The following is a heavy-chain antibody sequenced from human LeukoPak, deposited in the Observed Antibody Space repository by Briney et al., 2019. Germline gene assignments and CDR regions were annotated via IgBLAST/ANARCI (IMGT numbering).Heavy chain of an antibody. D-gene: IGHD3-3*01. CDR3: ARVTSEVTIFGVVIAIDY. V-gene: IGHV1-46*01. Sequence: ASVKVSCKASGYTFTSYYMHWVRQAPGQGLEWMGIINPSGGSTSYAQKFQGRVTMTRDTSTSTVYMELRSLRSDDTAVYYCARVTSEVTIFGVVIAIDYWGQGTLVTVSS. CDR2: INPSGGST. CDR1: GYTFTSYY. J-gene: IGHJ4*02.